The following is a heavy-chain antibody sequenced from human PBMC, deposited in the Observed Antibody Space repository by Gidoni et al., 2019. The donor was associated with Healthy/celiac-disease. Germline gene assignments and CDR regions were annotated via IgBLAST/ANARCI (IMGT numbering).Heavy chain of an antibody. CDR1: GGTFSSYA. CDR2: IIPIFGTA. Sequence: QVQLVQSGAEVKKPGSSVKVSCKASGGTFSSYAISWVRQAPGQGLEWMGGIIPIFGTANYAQKFQGRVTITADKSTNTAYMELSSLRSEDTAVYYCARRVSHYDILTGYYPFDYWGQGTLVTVSS. J-gene: IGHJ4*02. D-gene: IGHD3-9*01. V-gene: IGHV1-69*06. CDR3: ARRVSHYDILTGYYPFDY.